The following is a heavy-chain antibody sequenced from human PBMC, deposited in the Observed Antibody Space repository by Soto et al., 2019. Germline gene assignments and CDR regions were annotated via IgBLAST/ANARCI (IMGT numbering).Heavy chain of an antibody. CDR2: RSPNSDHT. V-gene: IGHV3-11*05. CDR3: ARRGSAQDY. J-gene: IGHJ4*02. Sequence: QVQLVESGGGLVKPGGSLRLSCAVSGFIFKDYYMTWIRQAPGNGLEWLSDRSPNSDHTNIADSIKGRFTISRDNAKNSLFLQMDSLRVDDTAVYYCARRGSAQDYCGQGTLVIVSS. CDR1: GFIFKDYY. D-gene: IGHD1-26*01.